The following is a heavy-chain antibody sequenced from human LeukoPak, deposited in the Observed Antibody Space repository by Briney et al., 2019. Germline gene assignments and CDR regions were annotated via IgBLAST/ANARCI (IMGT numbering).Heavy chain of an antibody. Sequence: GRSLRLSCAASGFTFSSYGMHWVRQAPGKGLEWVAVISYDGSNKYYADSVKGRFIISRDTSKNTLYLQMNSLRAEDTAMYYCVREDLGVDYWGQGTLVTVSS. CDR3: VREDLGVDY. CDR2: ISYDGSNK. J-gene: IGHJ4*02. CDR1: GFTFSSYG. D-gene: IGHD1-26*01. V-gene: IGHV3-30*03.